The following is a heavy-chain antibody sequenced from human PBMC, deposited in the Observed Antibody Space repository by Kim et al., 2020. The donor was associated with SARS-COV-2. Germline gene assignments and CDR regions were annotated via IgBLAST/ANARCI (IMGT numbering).Heavy chain of an antibody. CDR2: ISSSSSYI. CDR3: ARDPQSRWPLDY. Sequence: GGSLRLSCAASGFTFSSYSMNWVRQAPGKGLEWVSSISSSSSYIYYADSVKGRFTISRDNAKNSLYLQMNSLRAEDTAVYYCARDPQSRWPLDYWGQGTLVTVSS. CDR1: GFTFSSYS. V-gene: IGHV3-21*01. J-gene: IGHJ4*02.